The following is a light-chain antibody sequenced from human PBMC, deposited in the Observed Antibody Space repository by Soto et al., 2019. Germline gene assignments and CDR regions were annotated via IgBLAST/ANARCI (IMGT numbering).Light chain of an antibody. CDR3: CSYATRSTS. V-gene: IGLV2-23*02. CDR2: EVS. J-gene: IGLJ2*01. Sequence: QSVLTQPASVSGSPGQSITISCTGTSSDIGSYNLVSWYQQHPGKAPKLMIYEVSKRPSGVSSRFSGSKSGNTASLTISGLQDEDEADYYCCSYATRSTSFGGGTKLTVL. CDR1: SSDIGSYNL.